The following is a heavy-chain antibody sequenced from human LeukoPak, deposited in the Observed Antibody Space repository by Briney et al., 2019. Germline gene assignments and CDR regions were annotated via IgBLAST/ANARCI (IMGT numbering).Heavy chain of an antibody. V-gene: IGHV1-2*06. D-gene: IGHD3-22*01. CDR1: GYTFTGYC. Sequence: ASVKVSCKASGYTFTGYCMHWVRQAPGQGLEWMGRINPNSGGTNYAQKFQGRVTMTRDTSISTAYMELSRLRSDDTAVYYCARGREYYDSSGYQDYWGQGTLVTVSS. CDR2: INPNSGGT. CDR3: ARGREYYDSSGYQDY. J-gene: IGHJ4*02.